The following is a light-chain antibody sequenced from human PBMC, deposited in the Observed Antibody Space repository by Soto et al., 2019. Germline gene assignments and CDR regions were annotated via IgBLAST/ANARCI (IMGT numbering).Light chain of an antibody. Sequence: DIQMTQSPSTLSASVGDRVTITCRASQSISSWLAWYQQKPGKAPKLLIYDASSLESGVPSRFSGSGSGTEFTLTISSLQPDDFATYYCQQYNGSLWTFGQGTKVDIK. CDR1: QSISSW. CDR3: QQYNGSLWT. CDR2: DAS. V-gene: IGKV1-5*01. J-gene: IGKJ1*01.